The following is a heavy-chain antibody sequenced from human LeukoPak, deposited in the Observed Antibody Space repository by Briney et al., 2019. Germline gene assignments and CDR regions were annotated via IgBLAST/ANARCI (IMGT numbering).Heavy chain of an antibody. Sequence: GGSLRLSCAASGFTLSSYSMNWVRQAPGKGLEWVSYISSSSSTIYYADSVKGRFTISRDNAKNSLNLQMNSLRAEDTAVYYCARDRKGLFDYWGQGTLVTVSS. CDR2: ISSSSSTI. CDR3: ARDRKGLFDY. CDR1: GFTLSSYS. V-gene: IGHV3-48*01. D-gene: IGHD1-14*01. J-gene: IGHJ4*02.